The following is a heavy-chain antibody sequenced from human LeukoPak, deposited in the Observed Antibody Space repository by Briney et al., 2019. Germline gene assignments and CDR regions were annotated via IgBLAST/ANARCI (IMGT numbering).Heavy chain of an antibody. CDR2: ISSTGSSI. J-gene: IGHJ5*02. D-gene: IGHD1-1*01. CDR3: ARDDVAWNDVHWFDP. Sequence: AGGSLRLSCAASGFTFSYYTMSWVRQAPGKGLEWVSSISSTGSSIYYADSVKGRFTISRDNAKNSLYLQMSSLRVEDTAVYYRARDDVAWNDVHWFDPWGQGTLVTVSS. CDR1: GFTFSYYT. V-gene: IGHV3-21*01.